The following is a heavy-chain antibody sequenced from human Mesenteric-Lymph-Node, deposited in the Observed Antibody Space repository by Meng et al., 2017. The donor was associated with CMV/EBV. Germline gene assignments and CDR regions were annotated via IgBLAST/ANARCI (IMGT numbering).Heavy chain of an antibody. V-gene: IGHV4-59*01. CDR2: IYYSGST. J-gene: IGHJ4*02. CDR1: GGSISNYY. CDR3: ARYRAVYYDSSGFNY. D-gene: IGHD3-22*01. Sequence: SETLSLTCTVSGGSISNYYWSWIRQPPGKGLEWIGYIYYSGSTSYNPSLKSRVTISVDTSRKQFSLKLSSVTTADTAVYYCARYRAVYYDSSGFNYWGQGTLVTVSS.